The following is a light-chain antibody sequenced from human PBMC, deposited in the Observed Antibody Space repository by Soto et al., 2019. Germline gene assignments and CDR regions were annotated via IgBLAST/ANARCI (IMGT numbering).Light chain of an antibody. CDR2: EVS. J-gene: IGLJ2*01. Sequence: QSVLTQPASVSGSPGQSITISCTGTGSDVGGYNYVSWYQQHPGKAPKLMIYEVSNRPSGVSNRFSGSKSGNTASLTISGLQAEDEADYYCSSYTSSSILFGGGTKVTVL. CDR1: GSDVGGYNY. V-gene: IGLV2-14*01. CDR3: SSYTSSSIL.